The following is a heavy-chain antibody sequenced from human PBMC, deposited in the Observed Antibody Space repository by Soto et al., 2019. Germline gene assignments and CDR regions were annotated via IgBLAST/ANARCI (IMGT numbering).Heavy chain of an antibody. D-gene: IGHD3-22*01. CDR1: GYTFTSYY. V-gene: IGHV1-46*01. CDR2: INPSGGST. CDR3: ARERLYYYDSSGYDFDY. Sequence: ASVKVSCKASGYTFTSYYMHWVRRAPGQGLEWMGIINPSGGSTSYAQKFQGRVTMTRDTSTSTVYMELSSLRSEDTAVYYCARERLYYYDSSGYDFDYWGQGTLVTVSS. J-gene: IGHJ4*02.